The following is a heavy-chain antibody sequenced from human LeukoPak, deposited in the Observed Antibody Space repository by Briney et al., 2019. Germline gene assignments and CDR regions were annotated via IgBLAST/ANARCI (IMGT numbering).Heavy chain of an antibody. J-gene: IGHJ6*03. CDR3: AGGRVVPAAIRGGYYYYMDV. Sequence: ASVKVSCKASGGTFSSYAISWVRQAPGQGLEWMGGIIPIFGTANYAQKFQGRVTITTDESTSTAYMELSSLRSEDTAVYYCAGGRVVPAAIRGGYYYYMDVWGKGTTVTVSS. CDR1: GGTFSSYA. CDR2: IIPIFGTA. V-gene: IGHV1-69*05. D-gene: IGHD2-2*02.